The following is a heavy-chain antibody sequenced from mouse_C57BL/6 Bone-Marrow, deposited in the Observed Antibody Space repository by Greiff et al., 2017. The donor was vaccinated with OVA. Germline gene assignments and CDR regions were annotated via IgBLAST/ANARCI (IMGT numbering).Heavy chain of an antibody. D-gene: IGHD1-1*01. V-gene: IGHV5-6*01. CDR3: ARHGDYGSFFDY. CDR2: ISSGGSYT. J-gene: IGHJ2*01. Sequence: EVHLVESGGDLMKPGGSLKLSCAASGFTFSSYGMSWVRQTPDKRLEWVATISSGGSYTYYPDSVKGRFTIARDNAKNTLYLQMSSLKSEDTAMYYCARHGDYGSFFDYWGQGTTLTVSS. CDR1: GFTFSSYG.